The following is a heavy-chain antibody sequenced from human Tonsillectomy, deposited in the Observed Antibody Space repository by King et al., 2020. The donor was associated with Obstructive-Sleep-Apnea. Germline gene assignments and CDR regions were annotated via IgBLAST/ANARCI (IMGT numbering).Heavy chain of an antibody. V-gene: IGHV3-30*02. CDR1: GFSFNNYG. CDR2: IRYDGSNK. CDR3: ATLSGTTSGAFDI. Sequence: QVQLVESGGGVVQPGRSLRLSCVASGFSFNNYGMHWVRQIPGKGLEWVTFIRYDGSNKEYADSVKGRFTISRDNSKNTLYVQMNSLRTEDTAVDYCATLSGTTSGAFDIWGQGTMVTVSS. J-gene: IGHJ3*02. D-gene: IGHD1-20*01.